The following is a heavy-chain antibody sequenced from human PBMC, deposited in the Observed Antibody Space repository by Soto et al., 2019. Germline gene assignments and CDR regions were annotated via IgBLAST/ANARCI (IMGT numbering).Heavy chain of an antibody. CDR3: ARDMRDGYNYYFDY. D-gene: IGHD5-12*01. J-gene: IGHJ4*02. CDR2: IYYSGST. Sequence: SETLSLTCTVSGGSISSYYWSWIRQPPGKGLEWIGYIYYSGSTNYNPSLKSRVTISVDTSKNQFSLKLSSVTAADTAVYYCARDMRDGYNYYFDYWGQGTLVTVSS. V-gene: IGHV4-59*01. CDR1: GGSISSYY.